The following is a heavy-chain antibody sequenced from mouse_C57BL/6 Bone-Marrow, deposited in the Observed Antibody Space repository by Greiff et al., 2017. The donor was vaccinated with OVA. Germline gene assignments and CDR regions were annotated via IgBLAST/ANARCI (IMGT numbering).Heavy chain of an antibody. V-gene: IGHV3-6*01. CDR3: ARGGSLDY. CDR2: ISYDGSN. CDR1: GYSITSGYY. J-gene: IGHJ2*01. D-gene: IGHD6-2*01. Sequence: EVKLMESGPGLVKPSQSLSLTCSVTGYSITSGYYWTWIRQFPGNTLEWMGYISYDGSNNYNPSLKNRISITRDTSKNQFFLKLNSVTTEDTATYYCARGGSLDYWGQGTTLTVSS.